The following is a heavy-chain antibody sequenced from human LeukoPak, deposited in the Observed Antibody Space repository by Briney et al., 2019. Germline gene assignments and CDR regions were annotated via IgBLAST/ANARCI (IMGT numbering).Heavy chain of an antibody. CDR1: GFTFSSYG. Sequence: AGGSLRLSCAASGFTFSSYGMHWVRQAPGKGLEWVAVIWYDGSNKYYADSVKGRLTISRDNSKNTLYLQMNSLRAEDTAVYYCAKGREGAGNWGQGTLVTVSS. CDR2: IWYDGSNK. V-gene: IGHV3-33*06. CDR3: AKGREGAGN. J-gene: IGHJ4*02. D-gene: IGHD1-26*01.